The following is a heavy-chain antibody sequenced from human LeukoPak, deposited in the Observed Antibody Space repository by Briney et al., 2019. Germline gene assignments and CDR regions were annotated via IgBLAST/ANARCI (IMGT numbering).Heavy chain of an antibody. V-gene: IGHV4-39*01. CDR3: ASSGNYYDSSGYCH. CDR1: GGSISSSSYY. Sequence: SETLSLTCTVSGGSISSSSYYWGWIRQPPGKRLEWIGSIYYSGSTYYNPSLKSRVTISVDTSKNQFSLKLSSVTAADTAVYYCASSGNYYDSSGYCHWGQGTLVTVSS. J-gene: IGHJ4*02. D-gene: IGHD3-22*01. CDR2: IYYSGST.